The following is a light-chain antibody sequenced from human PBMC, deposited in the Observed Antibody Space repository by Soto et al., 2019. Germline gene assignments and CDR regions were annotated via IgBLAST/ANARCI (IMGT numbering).Light chain of an antibody. J-gene: IGLJ3*02. CDR3: SSYRGTITV. CDR2: EVS. CDR1: TSDIGDYKY. V-gene: IGLV2-14*01. Sequence: QSVLTQPASVSGSPGQSVTISCTATTSDIGDYKYVSWYQQHPGKAPKLVIYEVSNQPLGVSNRFSGSKSGNAASLTISGLQAEDEADYYCSSYRGTITVFGGGTKLTVL.